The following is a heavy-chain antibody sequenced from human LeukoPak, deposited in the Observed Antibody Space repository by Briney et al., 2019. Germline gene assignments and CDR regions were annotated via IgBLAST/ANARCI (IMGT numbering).Heavy chain of an antibody. CDR2: IYYSGST. D-gene: IGHD3-22*01. J-gene: IGHJ4*02. Sequence: PSETLSLTCTVSGGSISSYYWSWIRQPPGKGLEWIGYIYYSGSTNYNPSLKSRVTISVDASKNQFSLKLSSVTAADTAVYYCARVYYYDSSGLYYFDYWGQGTLVTVSS. V-gene: IGHV4-59*01. CDR1: GGSISSYY. CDR3: ARVYYYDSSGLYYFDY.